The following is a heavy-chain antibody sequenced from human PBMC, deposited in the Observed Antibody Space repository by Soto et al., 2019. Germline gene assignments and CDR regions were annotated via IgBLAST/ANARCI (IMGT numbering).Heavy chain of an antibody. J-gene: IGHJ6*04. Sequence: EVQLVESGGGLVKPGGSLRLSCAASGFTFANAWMSWVRQAPGKGLEWVGRVKSNSDGGTTDYAAPVKGRFTISRDDSKNTLYLQMNSLEIVDTAIYYCNTCSRGNCYGPVDAWGKGAAVTVSS. CDR1: GFTFANAW. D-gene: IGHD2-15*01. CDR3: NTCSRGNCYGPVDA. V-gene: IGHV3-15*01. CDR2: VKSNSDGGTT.